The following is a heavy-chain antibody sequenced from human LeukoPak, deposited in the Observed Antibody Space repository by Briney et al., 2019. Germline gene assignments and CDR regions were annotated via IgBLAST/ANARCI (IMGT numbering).Heavy chain of an antibody. D-gene: IGHD4-17*01. V-gene: IGHV3-21*01. Sequence: GGSLRLSCAASGFTFNSYSMNWVRQAPGKGLEWVSSISSSSSYIYYADSVKGRFTISRDNAKNSLYLQMNSLRAEDTAVYYCARVVSLYGDYPIDYWGQGTLVTVSS. J-gene: IGHJ4*02. CDR1: GFTFNSYS. CDR3: ARVVSLYGDYPIDY. CDR2: ISSSSSYI.